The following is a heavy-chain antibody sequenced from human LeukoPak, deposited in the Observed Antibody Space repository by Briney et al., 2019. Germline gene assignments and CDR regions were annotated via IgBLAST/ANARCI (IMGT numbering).Heavy chain of an antibody. V-gene: IGHV1-69*04. CDR1: GGTFSSYA. CDR2: IIPIFGIA. CDR3: ARGATDWGLLPNY. J-gene: IGHJ4*02. Sequence: ASVKVSCKASGGTFSSYAISWVRQAPGQGLEWMGRIIPIFGIANYAQKFQGRVTITADKSTSTAYMELSSLRSEDTAVYYCARGATDWGLLPNYWGQGTLVTVSS. D-gene: IGHD3-22*01.